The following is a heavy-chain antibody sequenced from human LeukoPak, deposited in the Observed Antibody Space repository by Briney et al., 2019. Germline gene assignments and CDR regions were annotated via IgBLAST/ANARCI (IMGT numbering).Heavy chain of an antibody. V-gene: IGHV3-30-3*01. CDR2: ISYDGSNK. J-gene: IGHJ3*02. CDR3: VGAVDAFDI. CDR1: GFTFSSYA. D-gene: IGHD1-26*01. Sequence: PGASLRLSCAASGFTFSSYAMHWVRQAPGKGLEWVAVISYDGSNKYYADSVKGRFTISRDNSKNTLYLQMNSLRAEDTAVYYCVGAVDAFDIWGQGTMVTVSS.